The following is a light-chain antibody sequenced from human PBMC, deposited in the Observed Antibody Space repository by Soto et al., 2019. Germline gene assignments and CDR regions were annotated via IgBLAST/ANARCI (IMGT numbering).Light chain of an antibody. V-gene: IGKV1-39*01. CDR1: QGISNH. CDR3: QQSYSSPPT. Sequence: IQMTQSPSSLSASVEDRVIITCRASQGISNHLNWYQQKPGKAPKLLIFAASSLQSGVPSRFSGSRSGPDFTLTISSLQPEDFATYYCQQSYSSPPTFGQGTKVDNK. J-gene: IGKJ1*01. CDR2: AAS.